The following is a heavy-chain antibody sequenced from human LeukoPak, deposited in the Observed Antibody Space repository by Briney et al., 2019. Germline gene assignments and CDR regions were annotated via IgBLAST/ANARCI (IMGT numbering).Heavy chain of an antibody. CDR1: GGSISSYY. J-gene: IGHJ6*03. CDR3: ARGIFTMVRRVIIPIDYYYYYMDV. CDR2: IYYSGST. Sequence: SETLSLTCTVSGGSISSYYWSWIRQPPGKGLEWIGYIYYSGSTNYNPSLKSRVTISVDTSKNQFSLKLSSVTAADTAVYYCARGIFTMVRRVIIPIDYYYYYMDVWGKGTTVTISS. D-gene: IGHD3-10*01. V-gene: IGHV4-59*01.